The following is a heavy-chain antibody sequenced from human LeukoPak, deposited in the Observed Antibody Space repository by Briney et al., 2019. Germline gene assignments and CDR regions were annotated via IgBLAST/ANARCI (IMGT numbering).Heavy chain of an antibody. CDR2: IRSISDGGTT. CDR1: GFTFRHAW. J-gene: IGHJ1*01. Sequence: PGGSLTLSCEGSGFTFRHAWLSWVRQAPGKGLEWVGQIRSISDGGTTEYTAPVKGRFSISREGSKNTLYLQMNSLRTEDTAVYYCTTVQGNWGQGTLVTVSS. V-gene: IGHV3-15*05. CDR3: TTVQGN.